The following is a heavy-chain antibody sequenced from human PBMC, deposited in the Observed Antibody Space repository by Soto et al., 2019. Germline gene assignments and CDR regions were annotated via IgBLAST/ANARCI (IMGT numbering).Heavy chain of an antibody. D-gene: IGHD6-13*01. CDR1: GFTFSSYS. Sequence: GGSLRLSCAASGFTFSSYSMNWVRQAPGKGLEWVSSISSSSSYIYYADSVKGRFTISRDNAKNSLYLQMNSLRAEDTAVYYCAREAGQAAAGMYYFDYWGQGTLVTVSS. CDR3: AREAGQAAAGMYYFDY. CDR2: ISSSSSYI. V-gene: IGHV3-21*01. J-gene: IGHJ4*02.